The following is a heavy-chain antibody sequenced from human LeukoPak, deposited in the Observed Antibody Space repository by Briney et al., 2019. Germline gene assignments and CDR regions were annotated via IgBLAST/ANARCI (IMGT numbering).Heavy chain of an antibody. CDR3: ARAPVLLWFGELPQPYYYYYYMDV. V-gene: IGHV1-8*03. CDR1: GYTFTSYD. CDR2: MNSNSGNT. D-gene: IGHD3-10*01. J-gene: IGHJ6*03. Sequence: ASVKVSCKASGYTFTSYDINWVRPATGQGLDWMGWMNSNSGNTGYAQKFQGRVTITRNTSISTANMELSSLRSEDTAVYYCARAPVLLWFGELPQPYYYYYYMDVWGKGTTVTVSS.